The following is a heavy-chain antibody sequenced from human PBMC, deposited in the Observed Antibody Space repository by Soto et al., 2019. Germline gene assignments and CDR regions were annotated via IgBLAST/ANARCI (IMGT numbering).Heavy chain of an antibody. CDR3: ARGFSGGKGSPLDF. J-gene: IGHJ4*02. CDR1: GFTFSSFA. D-gene: IGHD2-15*01. CDR2: ISGNGSST. V-gene: IGHV3-23*01. Sequence: GGSLRLSCAASGFTFSSFAISWVHHAPGKGLDWVSAISGNGSSTYSADPVKGRFTSSRDNSKNTLYLQMSSLRAEDTAVYYCARGFSGGKGSPLDFWGQGSLVTVSS.